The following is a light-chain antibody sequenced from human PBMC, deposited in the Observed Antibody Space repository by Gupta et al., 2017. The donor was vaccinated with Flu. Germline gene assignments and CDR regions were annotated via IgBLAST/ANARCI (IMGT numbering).Light chain of an antibody. CDR2: SAS. CDR3: QQSYSSLYT. CDR1: QSISTY. Sequence: DIQMTQSPSSLSASVGDRVTITCRASQSISTYLNWYQHKSGKAPKLLIYSASSLQGGVPSRFSGSGSGTDFTLTISSLQPEDFATYYCQQSYSSLYTFGQGTKLEIK. V-gene: IGKV1-39*01. J-gene: IGKJ2*01.